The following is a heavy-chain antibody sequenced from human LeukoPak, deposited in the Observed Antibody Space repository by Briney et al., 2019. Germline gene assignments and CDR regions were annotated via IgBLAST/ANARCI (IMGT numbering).Heavy chain of an antibody. D-gene: IGHD2/OR15-2a*01. CDR2: IKPDGSKK. J-gene: IGHJ5*02. CDR3: SSQPAVIDLDL. Sequence: PGGSLRLSSAASGFTFSNYWMTWVRQAPGKWLEWLANIKPDGSKKSYVDSVKGRFTVSRDNAKNSVSLQMDSLRVEDTAVYYCSSQPAVIDLDLWGQGTLVTVSS. V-gene: IGHV3-7*01. CDR1: GFTFSNYW.